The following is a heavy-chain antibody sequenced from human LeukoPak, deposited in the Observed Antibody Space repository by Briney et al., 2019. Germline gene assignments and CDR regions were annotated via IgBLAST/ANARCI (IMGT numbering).Heavy chain of an antibody. Sequence: SETLSLTCTVSGYSISSGYFWGWIRQPPGKRLEWIGSIYHSGSTYYNPSLKSRVTISVDTSKNQFSLKLSSVTAADTAVYYCGGLNDCSRTACYAGLSVRAAWAKGTTVTVPP. CDR1: GYSISSGYF. V-gene: IGHV4-38-2*02. CDR3: GGLNDCSRTACYAGLSVRAA. CDR2: IYHSGST. J-gene: IGHJ6*04. D-gene: IGHD2-2*01.